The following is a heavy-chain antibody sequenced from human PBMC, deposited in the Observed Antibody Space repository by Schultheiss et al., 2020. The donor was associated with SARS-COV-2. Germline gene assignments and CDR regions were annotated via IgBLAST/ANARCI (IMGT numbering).Heavy chain of an antibody. CDR2: IYTSGST. V-gene: IGHV4-61*02. Sequence: SETLSLTCAVSGGSISSGSYYWSWIRQPAGKGLEWIGRIYTSGSTNYNPSLKSRVTISLDESNNQFSLQLSSVTAADTAVYYCAGGVAGLTYYFDYWGQGTLVTVSS. CDR3: AGGVAGLTYYFDY. J-gene: IGHJ4*02. CDR1: GGSISSGSYY. D-gene: IGHD6-19*01.